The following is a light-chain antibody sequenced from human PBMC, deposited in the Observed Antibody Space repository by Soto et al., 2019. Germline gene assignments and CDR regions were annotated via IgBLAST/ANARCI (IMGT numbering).Light chain of an antibody. CDR2: GAS. J-gene: IGKJ4*01. Sequence: EIVLTQSPGTLSLSPGARATLSCRASQSVSSSYLAWYQQKPGQAPRLLIYGASSRATGIPDRFSGSGSGTDFTLTVSRLEPEDFAVYYWQQYGSSPLTFGGGTKGEIK. V-gene: IGKV3-20*01. CDR3: QQYGSSPLT. CDR1: QSVSSSY.